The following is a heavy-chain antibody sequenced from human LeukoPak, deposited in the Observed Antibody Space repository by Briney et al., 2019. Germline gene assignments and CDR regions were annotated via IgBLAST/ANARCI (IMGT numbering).Heavy chain of an antibody. CDR1: GFSFSSYA. CDR2: ISRDGSDT. Sequence: GGSLRLSCAASGFSFSSYAMFWVRQAPGKGLEWVTIISRDGSDTFYADSVKGRFTISRDNSKNTLYLQMNSLRAEDTAVYYCARDQYSSGWYEDYWGQGTLVTVSS. D-gene: IGHD6-19*01. J-gene: IGHJ4*02. CDR3: ARDQYSSGWYEDY. V-gene: IGHV3-30*14.